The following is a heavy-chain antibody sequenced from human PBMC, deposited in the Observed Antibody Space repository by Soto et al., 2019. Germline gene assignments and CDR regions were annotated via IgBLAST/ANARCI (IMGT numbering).Heavy chain of an antibody. CDR3: AKSPINSWYPFDI. CDR1: GFTFTSYA. CDR2: INAGGGST. Sequence: GGSLRLSCAAYGFTFTSYAMSWVRQAPAKGLEWVSAINAGGGSTYYADSVKGRFTISRDNSRNTLYLQMNSLRAEDTAVYYCAKSPINSWYPFDIWGQGTMVTVSS. J-gene: IGHJ3*02. V-gene: IGHV3-23*01. D-gene: IGHD6-13*01.